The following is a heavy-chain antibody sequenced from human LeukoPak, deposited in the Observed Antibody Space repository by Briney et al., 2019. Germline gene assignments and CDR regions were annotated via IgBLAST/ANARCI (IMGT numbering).Heavy chain of an antibody. J-gene: IGHJ3*02. CDR2: IYYSGST. Sequence: PSETLSLTCTVSGGSISSSSYYWGWIRQPPGKGLEWIGSIYYSGSTYYNPSLKSRVTISVDTSKNQFSQKLSSVTAADTAVYYCARLMMGAFDIWGQGTMVTVSS. D-gene: IGHD3-16*01. CDR3: ARLMMGAFDI. V-gene: IGHV4-39*01. CDR1: GGSISSSSYY.